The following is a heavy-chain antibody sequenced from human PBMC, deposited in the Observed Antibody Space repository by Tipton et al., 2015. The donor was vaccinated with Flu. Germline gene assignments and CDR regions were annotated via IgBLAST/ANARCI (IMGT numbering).Heavy chain of an antibody. V-gene: IGHV4-28*01. CDR1: GYSITSSYY. D-gene: IGHD4-17*01. Sequence: TLSLTCAVSGYSITSSYYWGWIRQPPGKGLEWIGHIYYIGSTYYNPSLKSRVTISVDTSKNQFSLKLSSVTAADTAVYYCARMEWTVTTPRYFDLWGRGTLVTVSS. J-gene: IGHJ2*01. CDR2: IYYIGST. CDR3: ARMEWTVTTPRYFDL.